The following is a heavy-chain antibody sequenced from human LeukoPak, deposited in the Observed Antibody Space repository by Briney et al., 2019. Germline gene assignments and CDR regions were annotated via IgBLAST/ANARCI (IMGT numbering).Heavy chain of an antibody. Sequence: GRSLRLSCAASGFTFSNYAMHWARQAPGKGLEWVAVTWYGGSNKHYADSVKGRFTVSGDSAKNTLYLQMNSLRGEDTAMYYCARGGSSGWSYLDFWGQGTLVTVSS. J-gene: IGHJ4*02. V-gene: IGHV3-33*01. CDR2: TWYGGSNK. D-gene: IGHD6-19*01. CDR3: ARGGSSGWSYLDF. CDR1: GFTFSNYA.